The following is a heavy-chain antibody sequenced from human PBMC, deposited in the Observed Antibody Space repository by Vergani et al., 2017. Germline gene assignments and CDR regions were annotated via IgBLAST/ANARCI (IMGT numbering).Heavy chain of an antibody. V-gene: IGHV4-34*01. CDR1: GGSFNDYW. CDR2: IRHDGIT. D-gene: IGHD2-8*01. Sequence: QAQLQQWGAGLLKPSETLSLTRAIYGGSFNDYWWTWIRQPPGKGLEWFGEIRHDGITHYSPSLKSRVTISIDTSTHQFSLNLRSVPAADTAVYYCAREGYCTQGMCFTLFDVWGQGALVTVSS. CDR3: AREGYCTQGMCFTLFDV. J-gene: IGHJ4*02.